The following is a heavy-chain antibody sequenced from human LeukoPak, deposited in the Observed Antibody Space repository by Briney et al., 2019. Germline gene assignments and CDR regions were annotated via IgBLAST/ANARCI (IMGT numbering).Heavy chain of an antibody. V-gene: IGHV3-9*01. CDR2: ISWNSGSI. CDR1: GFTFDDYA. D-gene: IGHD3-10*01. Sequence: PGGSLRLSCAASGFTFDDYAMHWVRQAPGKGLEWVSGISWNSGSIGYADSVKGRFTISRDNAKNSLYLQMNSLRAEDTALYYCAKDPNYYGSGSPNNPFDYWGQGTLVTVSS. CDR3: AKDPNYYGSGSPNNPFDY. J-gene: IGHJ4*02.